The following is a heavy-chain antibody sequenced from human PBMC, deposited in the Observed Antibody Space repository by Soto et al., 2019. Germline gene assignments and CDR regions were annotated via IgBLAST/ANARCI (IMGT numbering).Heavy chain of an antibody. D-gene: IGHD3-22*01. CDR1: GGSISSGDYY. Sequence: PSETLSLTCTVSGGSISSGDYYWSWIRQPPGKGLEWIGYIYYSGSTYYNPSLKSRVTISVDTSKNQFSLKLSSVTAADTAVYYCARGSYYSNGSGYYHKWGQETWGTVSS. CDR2: IYYSGST. V-gene: IGHV4-30-4*01. J-gene: IGHJ4*02. CDR3: ARGSYYSNGSGYYHK.